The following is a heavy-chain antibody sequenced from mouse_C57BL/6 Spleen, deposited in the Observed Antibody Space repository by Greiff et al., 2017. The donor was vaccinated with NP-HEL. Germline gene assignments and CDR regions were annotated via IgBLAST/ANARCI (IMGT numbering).Heavy chain of an antibody. CDR1: GYSFTGYY. V-gene: IGHV1-42*01. D-gene: IGHD1-1*01. J-gene: IGHJ3*01. CDR2: INPSTGGT. Sequence: VQLKQSGPELVKPGASVKISCKASGYSFTGYYMNWVKQSPEKSLEWIGEINPSTGGTTYNQKFKAKATLTVDKSSSTAYMQLKSLTSEDSAVYYCATYGSETFADWGQGTLVTVSA. CDR3: ATYGSETFAD.